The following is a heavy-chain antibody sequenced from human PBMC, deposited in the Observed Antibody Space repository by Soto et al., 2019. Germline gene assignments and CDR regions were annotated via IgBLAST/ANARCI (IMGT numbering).Heavy chain of an antibody. CDR3: ARGPSGDKVDY. D-gene: IGHD7-27*01. CDR1: GGSISSVYDC. Sequence: QVQLQESGPILVKPSQTLSLTCTVYGGSISSVYDCWSWIRQPPDKGLEWIGHIYNGGRTYNNPYLTSRLTISVDTSKNQFSLQLRAVSAADTAVYYGARGPSGDKVDYWGQGTLVTVSS. J-gene: IGHJ4*02. CDR2: IYNGGRT. V-gene: IGHV4-30-4*01.